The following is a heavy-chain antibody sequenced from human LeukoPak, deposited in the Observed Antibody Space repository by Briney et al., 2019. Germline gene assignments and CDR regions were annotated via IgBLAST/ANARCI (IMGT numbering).Heavy chain of an antibody. Sequence: PGGSLRLSCAVSGFTFSNFWMSWVRQAPGRGLEGVANIHPEGNEKYRVEFEKGGFTISRDNTKNLLFLQMNGLRVDDTAVYYCARGDDFSGDHWGQGTLVTVSS. D-gene: IGHD1-1*01. CDR2: IHPEGNEK. V-gene: IGHV3-7*04. J-gene: IGHJ4*02. CDR1: GFTFSNFW. CDR3: ARGDDFSGDH.